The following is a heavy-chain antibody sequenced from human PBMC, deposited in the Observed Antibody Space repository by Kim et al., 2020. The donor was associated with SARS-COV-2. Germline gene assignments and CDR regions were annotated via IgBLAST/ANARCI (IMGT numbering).Heavy chain of an antibody. CDR2: ISYDGSNK. J-gene: IGHJ6*02. V-gene: IGHV3-30*18. Sequence: GGSLRLSCAASGFTFSSYGMHWVRQAPGKGLEWVAVISYDGSNKYYADSVKGRFTISRDNSKNTLYLQMNSLRAEDTAVYYCAKDKGAGTKGSMDVWGQGTTVTVSS. D-gene: IGHD6-13*01. CDR3: AKDKGAGTKGSMDV. CDR1: GFTFSSYG.